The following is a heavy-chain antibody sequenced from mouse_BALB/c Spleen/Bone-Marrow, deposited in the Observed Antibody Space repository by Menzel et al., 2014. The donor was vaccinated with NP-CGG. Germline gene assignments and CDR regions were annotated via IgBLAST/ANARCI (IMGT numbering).Heavy chain of an antibody. Sequence: SGAELVRPGSSVKISCKASGYAFSVYWMNWVKRRPGQGLEWIGQIYPGDGDTNYNGKFKGRATLTADKSSDTAYMQLSSLTSEDSAVYFCARGGISVDYWGQGTTLTVSS. CDR2: IYPGDGDT. V-gene: IGHV1-80*01. CDR3: ARGGISVDY. J-gene: IGHJ2*01. CDR1: GYAFSVYW.